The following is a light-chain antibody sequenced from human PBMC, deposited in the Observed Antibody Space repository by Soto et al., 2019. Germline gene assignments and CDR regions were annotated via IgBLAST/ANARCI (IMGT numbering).Light chain of an antibody. V-gene: IGLV2-8*01. Sequence: QSVLTQPPSASGSPGQSVTISCTGTSSDVGGYNYVSWYQQHPGKAPKLMIYEVSKWPSGVPDRFSGSKSGNTASLTVSGLQPEDEADYYCSSYAGSDNLVFGGGTQLTVL. CDR1: SSDVGGYNY. J-gene: IGLJ2*01. CDR2: EVS. CDR3: SSYAGSDNLV.